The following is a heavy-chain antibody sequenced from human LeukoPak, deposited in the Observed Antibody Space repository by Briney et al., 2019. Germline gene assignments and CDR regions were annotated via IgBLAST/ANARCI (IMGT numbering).Heavy chain of an antibody. CDR1: GFTFSSYA. CDR3: AKDRIAARTFDP. J-gene: IGHJ5*02. CDR2: ISGSGGST. V-gene: IGHV3-23*01. D-gene: IGHD6-6*01. Sequence: PGGSLRLSRAASGFTFSSYAMSWVRQAPGKGLEWVSAISGSGGSTYYADSVKGRFTISRDNSKNTLYLQMNSLRAEDTAVYYCAKDRIAARTFDPWGQGTLVTVSS.